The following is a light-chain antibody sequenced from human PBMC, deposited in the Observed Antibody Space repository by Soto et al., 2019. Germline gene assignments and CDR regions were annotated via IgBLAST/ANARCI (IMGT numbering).Light chain of an antibody. V-gene: IGKV3-20*01. CDR2: RGY. J-gene: IGKJ4*01. CDR1: QSVPWNY. Sequence: EIVLTQSPGTLSLSPGERATLSCRASQSVPWNYLAWYQQKPGQTPKVLIYRGYNRATDIPDRFSGSGSGTDFTLTISRLEPADFAVYYCHQYGSSPLTFVGGTKVEIK. CDR3: HQYGSSPLT.